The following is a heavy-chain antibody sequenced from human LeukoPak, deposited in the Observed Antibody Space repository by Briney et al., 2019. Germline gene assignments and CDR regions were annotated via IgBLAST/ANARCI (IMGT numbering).Heavy chain of an antibody. CDR2: IKQDGSEK. J-gene: IGHJ6*02. Sequence: GGSLRLSCAASGFTFSNYWMNWVRQAPGKGLEWVANIKQDGSEKYYVDSVKGRFTISRDNAKNSLFLQMNSLRAGDTAVYYCARDLGLAVAGRGAGYYGMDVWGQGTTVTVSS. D-gene: IGHD6-19*01. CDR1: GFTFSNYW. CDR3: ARDLGLAVAGRGAGYYGMDV. V-gene: IGHV3-7*01.